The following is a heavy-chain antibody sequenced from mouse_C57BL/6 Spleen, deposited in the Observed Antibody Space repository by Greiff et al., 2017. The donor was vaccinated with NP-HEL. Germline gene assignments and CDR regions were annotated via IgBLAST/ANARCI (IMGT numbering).Heavy chain of an antibody. J-gene: IGHJ3*01. CDR1: GYTFTSYW. Sequence: QVQLQQPGAELVMPGASVKLSCKASGYTFTSYWMHWVKQRPGQGLEWIGEIDPSDSYTNYNQKFKGKSTLTVDKSSSTAYMQLSSLTSEDSAVYYCARGHYEGTPGFAYWGQGTLVTVSA. CDR2: IDPSDSYT. D-gene: IGHD1-1*01. CDR3: ARGHYEGTPGFAY. V-gene: IGHV1-69*01.